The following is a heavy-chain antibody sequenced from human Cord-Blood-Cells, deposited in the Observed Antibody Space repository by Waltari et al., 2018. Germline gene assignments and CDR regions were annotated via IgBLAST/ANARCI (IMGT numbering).Heavy chain of an antibody. CDR1: GFTFTSSA. CDR2: IVGGSGNT. D-gene: IGHD7-27*01. CDR3: AAIWGPDAFDI. Sequence: QMQLVQSGPEVKKPGTSVKVSCKASGFTFTSSAVQWVRQARGQRLEWIGGIVGGSGNTNDAKKIQERVTSTRDMSTSTAYMELSGRRSEDTAVYYCAAIWGPDAFDIWGQGTMVTVSS. J-gene: IGHJ3*02. V-gene: IGHV1-58*01.